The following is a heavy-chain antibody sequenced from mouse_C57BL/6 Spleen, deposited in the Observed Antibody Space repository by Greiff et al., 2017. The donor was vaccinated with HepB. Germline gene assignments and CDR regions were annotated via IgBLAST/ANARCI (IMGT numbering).Heavy chain of an antibody. J-gene: IGHJ3*01. V-gene: IGHV1-15*01. CDR1: GYTFTDYE. Sequence: SGAELVRPGASVTLSCKASGYTFTDYEMHWVKQTPVHGLEWIGAIDPETGGTAYNQKFKGKAILTADKSSSTAYMELRSLTSEDSAVYYCTREGGPLAWFAYWGQGTLVTVSA. CDR3: TREGGPLAWFAY. CDR2: IDPETGGT.